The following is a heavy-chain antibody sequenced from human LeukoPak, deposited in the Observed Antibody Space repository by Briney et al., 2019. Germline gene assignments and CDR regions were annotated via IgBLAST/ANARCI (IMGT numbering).Heavy chain of an antibody. CDR2: INPSGGST. CDR3: ARVSGYCSGGTCYGLPSHGLDV. Sequence: ASVKVSCKASGYTFTSYYMHWVRLAPGQGLQWVGIINPSGGSTNYAQNFQGRVTMTSDTSKSTVYMELRSLRSEDTAVYYCARVSGYCSGGTCYGLPSHGLDVWGQGTTVTVSS. V-gene: IGHV1-46*01. CDR1: GYTFTSYY. D-gene: IGHD2-15*01. J-gene: IGHJ6*02.